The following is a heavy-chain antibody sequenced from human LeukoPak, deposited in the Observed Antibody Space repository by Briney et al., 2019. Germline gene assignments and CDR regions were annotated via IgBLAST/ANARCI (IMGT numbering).Heavy chain of an antibody. CDR2: IRSKAYGGTT. J-gene: IGHJ4*02. CDR1: GFTFGDYA. V-gene: IGHV3-49*04. CDR3: TRDSRSRARGYFDY. Sequence: GGSLRLSCTASGFTFGDYAMNWVRQAPGKGLEWVGFIRSKAYGGTTEYATSVRGRFTISRDDSKSIAYLQMNSLKTEDTAVYYCTRDSRSRARGYFDYWGQGTLVTVSS. D-gene: IGHD3-10*01.